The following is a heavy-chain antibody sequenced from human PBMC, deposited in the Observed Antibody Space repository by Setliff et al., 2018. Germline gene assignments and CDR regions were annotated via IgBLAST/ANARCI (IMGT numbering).Heavy chain of an antibody. J-gene: IGHJ6*03. CDR3: ARGEYTSLPSGVYYHMDV. CDR2: INTNTGNP. Sequence: GASVKVSCKASGYTFSSYAMNWVRQAPGQGLEWMGWINTNTGNPTYAQGFTGRFVFSLDTSVSTTYLQISSLKAEDTAVYCCARGEYTSLPSGVYYHMDVWGKGTTVTVS. D-gene: IGHD6-6*01. CDR1: GYTFSSYA. V-gene: IGHV7-4-1*02.